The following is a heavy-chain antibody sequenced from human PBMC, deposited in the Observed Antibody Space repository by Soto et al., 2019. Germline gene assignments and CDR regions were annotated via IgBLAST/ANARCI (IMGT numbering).Heavy chain of an antibody. V-gene: IGHV3-48*03. J-gene: IGHJ6*02. CDR3: ARGGWYVVGYYYYGMDV. CDR1: GFTFSSYE. CDR2: ISSSGSTI. Sequence: QPGGSLRLSCAASGFTFSSYEMNWVRQAPGKGLEWVSYISSSGSTIYYADSVKGRFTISRDNAKNSLYLQMNSLRAEDTAVYCCARGGWYVVGYYYYGMDVWGQGTTVTVSS. D-gene: IGHD6-19*01.